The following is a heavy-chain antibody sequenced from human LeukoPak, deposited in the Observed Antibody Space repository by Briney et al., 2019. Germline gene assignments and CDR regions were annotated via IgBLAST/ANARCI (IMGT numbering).Heavy chain of an antibody. CDR3: ARDFPYCSSTSCYDAFDI. CDR2: IYTSGST. D-gene: IGHD2-2*01. V-gene: IGHV4-4*07. J-gene: IGHJ3*02. CDR1: GGSISSYY. Sequence: SETLSLTCTVSGGSISSYYWSWIRQPAGKGLEWIGRIYTSGSTNYNPSLKSRVTMSVDTSKNQFSLKLSSVTAADTAVYYCARDFPYCSSTSCYDAFDIWGQGTMVTVSS.